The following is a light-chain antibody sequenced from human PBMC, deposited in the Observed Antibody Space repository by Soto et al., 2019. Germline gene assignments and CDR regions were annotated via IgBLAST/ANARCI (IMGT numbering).Light chain of an antibody. CDR3: QQYGSSLWT. J-gene: IGKJ1*01. CDR1: QSISSF. V-gene: IGKV3-11*01. CDR2: DAS. Sequence: EVVLTQSPATLSLSPGERATLSCRASQSISSFLTWYQQKPGQAPRLLIYDASTRATGIPARFSGSGSGTDFTLTISSLEPEDFAVYYCQQYGSSLWTFGQGTKVDIK.